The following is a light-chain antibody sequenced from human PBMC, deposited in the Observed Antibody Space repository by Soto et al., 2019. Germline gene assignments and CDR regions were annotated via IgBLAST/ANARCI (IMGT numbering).Light chain of an antibody. V-gene: IGKV3D-15*01. CDR3: QQYAYWPET. CDR2: YSS. CDR1: QSGRTN. J-gene: IGKJ1*01. Sequence: EVMMTQFPDTVSVTPGETVTLSCGASQSGRTNLAWYQQRPGQAPRLLIHYSSTRASDIPARFSGSGSGTNFTLAISCLQSEDFAVYYCQQYAYWPETFGQGTKVEIK.